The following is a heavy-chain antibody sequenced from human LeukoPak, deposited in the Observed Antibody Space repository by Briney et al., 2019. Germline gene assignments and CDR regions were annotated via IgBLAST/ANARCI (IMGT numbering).Heavy chain of an antibody. V-gene: IGHV3-30-3*01. CDR2: ISYDGSNK. D-gene: IGHD3-22*01. CDR1: GFTFSSYA. J-gene: IGHJ4*02. CDR3: FAGYYDSSGSYFDY. Sequence: GGSLRLSCAASGFTFSSYAMHWVRQAPGKGLEWVAVISYDGSNKYYADSLKGRFTISRDNSKNTLYLQMNSLRTEDTAVYYCFAGYYDSSGSYFDYWGQGTLVTVSS.